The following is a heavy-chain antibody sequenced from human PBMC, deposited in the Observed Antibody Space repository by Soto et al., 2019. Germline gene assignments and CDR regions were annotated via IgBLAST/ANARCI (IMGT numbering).Heavy chain of an antibody. CDR1: GGSISVNCY. Sequence: SETLCLTCTVSGGSISVNCYWGWIRQPPDKGLEWIGTIFYTGSTSYNPSLRSRVTISADTSKNQFSLKLSSVTAADTAVYYCARHFDYPHAFDIWGRGTMVTVSS. V-gene: IGHV4-39*01. D-gene: IGHD4-17*01. CDR2: IFYTGST. J-gene: IGHJ3*02. CDR3: ARHFDYPHAFDI.